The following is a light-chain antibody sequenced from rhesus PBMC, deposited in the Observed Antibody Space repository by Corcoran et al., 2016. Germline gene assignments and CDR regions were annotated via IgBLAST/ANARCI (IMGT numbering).Light chain of an antibody. CDR2: AAS. CDR3: LQDYTTPWT. CDR1: QGINNE. J-gene: IGKJ1*01. Sequence: DIQMTQSPSSLSASVGDRVTVTCRASQGINNELSWYQQKPGKAPILLNYAASTLQTGVSSRFSGSGSGTDYTLTLCSLQPEDVATYYCLQDYTTPWTFGQGTKVEI. V-gene: IGKV1-94*01.